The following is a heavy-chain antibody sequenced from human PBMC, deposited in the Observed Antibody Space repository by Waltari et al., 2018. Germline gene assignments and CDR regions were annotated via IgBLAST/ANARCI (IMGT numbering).Heavy chain of an antibody. J-gene: IGHJ3*02. V-gene: IGHV3-23*03. Sequence: EVQLLESGGGLVQPGGSLRLSCAASGFTFSSYAMRWVRQAPGKGLEWVSVIYSGGSTYYADSVKGRFTISRDNSKNTLYLQMNSLRAEDTAVYYCAKDLLTEDAFDIWGQGTMVTVSS. D-gene: IGHD3-9*01. CDR1: GFTFSSYA. CDR2: IYSGGST. CDR3: AKDLLTEDAFDI.